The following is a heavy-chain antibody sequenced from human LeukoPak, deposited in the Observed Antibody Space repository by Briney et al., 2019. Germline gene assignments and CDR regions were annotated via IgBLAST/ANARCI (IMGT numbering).Heavy chain of an antibody. V-gene: IGHV4-34*01. CDR2: INHSGST. CDR1: GGSFSGYY. D-gene: IGHD4/OR15-4a*01. CDR3: RIKGASFDY. J-gene: IGHJ4*02. Sequence: MTSETLSLTCAVYGGSFSGYYWSWIRQPPGKGLERIGEINHSGSTNYNPSLKSRVTISVDTSKNQFSLKLSSVTAADTAVYYCRIKGASFDYWGQGTLVTVSS.